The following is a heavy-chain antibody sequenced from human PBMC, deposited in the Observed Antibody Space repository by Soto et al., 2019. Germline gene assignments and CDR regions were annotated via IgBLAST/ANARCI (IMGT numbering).Heavy chain of an antibody. J-gene: IGHJ4*02. CDR1: GGSISSGGYS. CDR2: IYYSGST. Sequence: PSETLSLTCAVSGGSISSGGYSWSWIRQPPGKGLEWIGYIYYSGSTYYNPSLKSRVTISVDTSKNHFSLKLSSVTAADTAVYYCARHLGEGYFDYWGQGTLVTVSS. V-gene: IGHV4-30-2*03. CDR3: ARHLGEGYFDY.